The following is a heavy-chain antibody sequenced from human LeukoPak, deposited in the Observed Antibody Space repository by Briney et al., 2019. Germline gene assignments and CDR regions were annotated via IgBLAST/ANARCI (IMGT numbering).Heavy chain of an antibody. CDR2: ISGSGGST. J-gene: IGHJ4*02. Sequence: GGSLRLSCAASGFTFSSYAMSWVRQAPGKGLEWVSAISGSGGSTYYADSVKGRFTISRDISRNTLYLQMNSLRAEDTAVYYCAKQEGNSITMVRGVFDYWGQGTLVTVSS. CDR1: GFTFSSYA. V-gene: IGHV3-23*01. D-gene: IGHD3-10*01. CDR3: AKQEGNSITMVRGVFDY.